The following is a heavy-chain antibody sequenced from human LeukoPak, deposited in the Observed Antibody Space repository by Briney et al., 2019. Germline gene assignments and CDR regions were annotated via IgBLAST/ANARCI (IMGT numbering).Heavy chain of an antibody. CDR3: ARDYHYNSSEYGFDI. J-gene: IGHJ3*02. V-gene: IGHV3-48*03. Sequence: GGSLRLSCAASRFTFSSYEMNWVRQAPGKGLEWVSYISRSGSTIYYADSVKGLFTISRDNAKNSLYLQMNSLRAEDTAVYYCARDYHYNSSEYGFDIWGQGTMVTVSS. D-gene: IGHD3-22*01. CDR2: ISRSGSTI. CDR1: RFTFSSYE.